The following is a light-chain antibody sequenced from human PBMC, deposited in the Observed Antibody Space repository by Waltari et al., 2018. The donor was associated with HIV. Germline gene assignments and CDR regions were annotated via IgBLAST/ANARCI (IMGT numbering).Light chain of an antibody. CDR1: KSVSSSN. V-gene: IGKV3-20*01. J-gene: IGKJ5*01. CDR2: GAS. Sequence: EMAVMQPPGNLSLSPGQRATIPCRASKSVSSSNVAWDQQKPCRAPRLLIYGASSRATGIPDRFSVSGSVADFSLTVSKLEPDAFAVYYSQQSANPKVTFGQGTRLEIK. CDR3: QQSANPKVT.